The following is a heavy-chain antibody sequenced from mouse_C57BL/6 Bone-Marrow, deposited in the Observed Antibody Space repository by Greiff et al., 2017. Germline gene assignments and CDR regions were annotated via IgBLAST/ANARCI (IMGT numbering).Heavy chain of an antibody. Sequence: EVQLQQSGPELVKPGASVKISCKASGYTFTDYYMNWVKQSHGKSLEWIGDINPNNGGNSYNQKFQGKATVTVDKSSSTAYMGLRSLTSEDSAVYYCARWAGSSYEDAMDDWGQGTSVTVSS. V-gene: IGHV1-26*01. CDR3: ARWAGSSYEDAMDD. CDR2: INPNNGGN. CDR1: GYTFTDYY. J-gene: IGHJ4*01. D-gene: IGHD1-1*01.